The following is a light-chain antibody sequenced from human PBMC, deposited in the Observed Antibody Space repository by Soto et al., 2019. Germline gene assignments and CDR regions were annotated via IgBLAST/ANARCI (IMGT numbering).Light chain of an antibody. Sequence: EIVMTQSPATLSVSPGERATLSCRASQSVTSNLAWFQQKPGQAPRLLIYGASTRAPGISARFSGRGSGTEFTLSIDRLQSEPVAVYYCQEDNNWPPLTFGGGTKVEIK. J-gene: IGKJ4*01. CDR2: GAS. V-gene: IGKV3-15*01. CDR1: QSVTSN. CDR3: QEDNNWPPLT.